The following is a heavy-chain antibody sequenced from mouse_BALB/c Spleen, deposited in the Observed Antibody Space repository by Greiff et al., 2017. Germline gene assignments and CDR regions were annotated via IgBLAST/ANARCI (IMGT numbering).Heavy chain of an antibody. V-gene: IGHV1-80*01. J-gene: IGHJ4*01. Sequence: QVQLQQSGAELVRPGSSVTISCKASGYAFSSYWMNWVKQRPGQGLEWIGQIYPGDGDTNDNGKFKGKATLTADKYSSTAYMQLSSLTTEDSAVDFGAGDYCGSSTPYWGQGTSVTVSS. CDR2: IYPGDGDT. CDR3: AGDYCGSSTPY. CDR1: GYAFSSYW. D-gene: IGHD1-1*01.